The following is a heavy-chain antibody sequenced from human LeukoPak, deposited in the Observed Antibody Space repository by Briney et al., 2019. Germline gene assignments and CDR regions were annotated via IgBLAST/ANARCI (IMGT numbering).Heavy chain of an antibody. CDR2: VSGGGAYT. CDR3: AKRITVSAGYYLDS. V-gene: IGHV3-23*01. D-gene: IGHD2-8*01. CDR1: GFSFSSFA. Sequence: PGGSLTLSCVGSGFSFSSFAMSWVRQAPGKGLEWVATVSGGGAYTYYADSVKGRFTVSRDDSTSMHFLQMNSLRPEDTALYFCAKRITVSAGYYLDSWGQGTLVTVSS. J-gene: IGHJ4*02.